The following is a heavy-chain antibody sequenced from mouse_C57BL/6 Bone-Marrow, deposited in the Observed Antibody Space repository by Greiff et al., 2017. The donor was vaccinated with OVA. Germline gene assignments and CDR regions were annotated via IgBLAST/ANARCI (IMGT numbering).Heavy chain of an antibody. V-gene: IGHV7-3*01. J-gene: IGHJ4*01. CDR2: IRNKANGYTT. CDR3: ASPHAMDY. CDR1: GFTFTDYY. Sequence: DVHLVESGGGLVQPGGSLSLSCAASGFTFTDYYMSWVRQPPGKALEWLGSIRNKANGYTTEYSASVKGRFTISIDNSQISLYLQKNALRAEDSATYYCASPHAMDYWGQGTSVTVSS.